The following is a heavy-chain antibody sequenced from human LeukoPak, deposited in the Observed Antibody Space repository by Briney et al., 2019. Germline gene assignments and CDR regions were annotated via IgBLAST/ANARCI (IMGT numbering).Heavy chain of an antibody. V-gene: IGHV3-21*01. CDR3: ASGLLYYYDSSALGAFDI. CDR1: GFTFSSYS. CDR2: ISSSSSYI. J-gene: IGHJ3*02. D-gene: IGHD3-22*01. Sequence: TGGSLRLSCAASGFTFSSYSMNRVRQAPGKGLEWVSSISSSSSYIYYADSVKGRFTISRDNAKNSLYLQMNSLRAEDTAVYYCASGLLYYYDSSALGAFDIWGQGTMVTVSS.